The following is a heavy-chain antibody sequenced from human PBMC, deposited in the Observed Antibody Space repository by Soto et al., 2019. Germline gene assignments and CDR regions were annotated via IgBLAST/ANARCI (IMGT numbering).Heavy chain of an antibody. CDR1: GFTFSSYG. J-gene: IGHJ6*02. CDR3: ARDSNLDGMDV. V-gene: IGHV3-33*01. CDR2: IWYDGSNK. D-gene: IGHD4-4*01. Sequence: GGALRLSCAASGFTFSSYGMHWVRQAPGKGLEWVAVIWYDGSNKYYADSVKGRFTISRDNSKNTLYLQMNSLRAEDTAVYYCARDSNLDGMDVWGQGTTVTVSS.